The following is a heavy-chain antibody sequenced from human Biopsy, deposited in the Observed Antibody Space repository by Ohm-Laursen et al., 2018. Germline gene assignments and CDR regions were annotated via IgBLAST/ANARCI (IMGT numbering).Heavy chain of an antibody. J-gene: IGHJ3*01. D-gene: IGHD3-10*01. Sequence: GTLSLTCAVSGGSISNNNYYWGWLRQAPGKGLEWIGNIYYGGNTNYSPSLKSRFTISLDTSKNQFSLKLNSVTATDTAVYYCARRLPLRGYAFDVWGQGTLVTVSS. CDR1: GGSISNNNYY. V-gene: IGHV4-61*05. CDR2: IYYGGNT. CDR3: ARRLPLRGYAFDV.